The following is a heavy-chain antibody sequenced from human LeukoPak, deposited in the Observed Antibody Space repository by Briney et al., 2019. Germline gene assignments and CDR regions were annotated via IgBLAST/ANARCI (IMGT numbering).Heavy chain of an antibody. V-gene: IGHV5-51*01. Sequence: HGESLKISCKSSGFCFTSYWIGWVRQMPGKGLEWMGIIYPGDSDTRYSPSFQGQVTISADRSISTAYLQWSSLKASDTAMYYCARGNPAISAFDIWGQGTMVTVSS. CDR1: GFCFTSYW. J-gene: IGHJ3*02. CDR2: IYPGDSDT. D-gene: IGHD1-14*01. CDR3: ARGNPAISAFDI.